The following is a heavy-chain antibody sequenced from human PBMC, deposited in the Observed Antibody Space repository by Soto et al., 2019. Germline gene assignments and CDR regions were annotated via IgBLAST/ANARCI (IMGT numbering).Heavy chain of an antibody. Sequence: QVQLVESGGGVVQPGRSLRLSCAASGFSFSSYAMHWVRQAPGKGLEWVAIISHDGKIKRYADFVEGRFIVFRDNSNNTLLIQMESLKTDDTAVYYCAKELAYGDFWRGLEYWGQGTLVTVAS. J-gene: IGHJ4*02. CDR2: ISHDGKIK. D-gene: IGHD3-3*01. CDR1: GFSFSSYA. V-gene: IGHV3-30*18. CDR3: AKELAYGDFWRGLEY.